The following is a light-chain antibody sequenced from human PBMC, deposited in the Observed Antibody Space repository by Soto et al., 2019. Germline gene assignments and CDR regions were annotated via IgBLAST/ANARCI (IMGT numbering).Light chain of an antibody. Sequence: DIQMTQSPSSLSASVGDRVTITCRASQGISNYLAWYQQKPGKVPKVLIHAASTLQSGVPSRFSGSGSGTDCTLTISSLQPEDVASYDCQKYNSAPRGLTFGGGTKVEIK. CDR2: AAS. J-gene: IGKJ4*01. CDR1: QGISNY. CDR3: QKYNSAPRGLT. V-gene: IGKV1-27*01.